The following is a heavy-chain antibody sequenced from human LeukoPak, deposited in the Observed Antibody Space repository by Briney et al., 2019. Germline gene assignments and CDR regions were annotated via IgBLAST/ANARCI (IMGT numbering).Heavy chain of an antibody. CDR1: GFTFSNAW. CDR2: ISGSDGST. D-gene: IGHD6-13*01. J-gene: IGHJ5*02. Sequence: GGSLRLSCAASGFTFSNAWMSWVRQAPGKGLEWVSGISGSDGSTHYADSVKGRFSISRDNSKNTVYLQMNSLRAEDTAVYYCAKGSSSSWYLVWFDPWGQGTLVTVSS. CDR3: AKGSSSSWYLVWFDP. V-gene: IGHV3-23*01.